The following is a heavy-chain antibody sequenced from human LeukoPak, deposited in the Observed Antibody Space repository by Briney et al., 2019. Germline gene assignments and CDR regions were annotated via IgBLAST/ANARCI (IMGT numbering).Heavy chain of an antibody. J-gene: IGHJ2*01. V-gene: IGHV4-59*08. D-gene: IGHD3-10*01. CDR3: AKHPWFGEFWYFDL. Sequence: SETLSLTCTVSGGSISSYYWSWIRQPPGKGLEWIGYIYYSGSTNYNPSLKSRVTISVDTSKNQFSLKLSSVTAADTAVYYCAKHPWFGEFWYFDLWGRGTLVTVSS. CDR1: GGSISSYY. CDR2: IYYSGST.